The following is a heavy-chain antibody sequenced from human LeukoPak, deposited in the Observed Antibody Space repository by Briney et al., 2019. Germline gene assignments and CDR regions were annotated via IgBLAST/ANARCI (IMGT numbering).Heavy chain of an antibody. CDR3: ATAVAKTTTVALDY. D-gene: IGHD5-24*01. J-gene: IGHJ4*02. Sequence: ASVKVSCKVSGYTLTELSMHWVRQAPGKGLEWMGGFDPEDGETIYAQKFQGRVTMTEDTSTDTAYMELSSLRSEDTAVYYCATAVAKTTTVALDYWGQGTLVSVSS. CDR1: GYTLTELS. V-gene: IGHV1-24*01. CDR2: FDPEDGET.